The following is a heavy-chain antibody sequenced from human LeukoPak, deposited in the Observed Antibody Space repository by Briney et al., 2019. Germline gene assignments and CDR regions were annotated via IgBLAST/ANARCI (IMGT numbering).Heavy chain of an antibody. D-gene: IGHD2-2*01. J-gene: IGHJ5*02. Sequence: GGSLRLSCAASGFTFSSYSMNWVRQAPGKGLEWVSSISSSSSYIYYADSVKGRFTISRDNAKNSLYLQMNSLRAEDTAVYYCARGPAYCSSTSCHYIYWFDPWGQGTLVTVSS. CDR3: ARGPAYCSSTSCHYIYWFDP. CDR2: ISSSSSYI. CDR1: GFTFSSYS. V-gene: IGHV3-21*01.